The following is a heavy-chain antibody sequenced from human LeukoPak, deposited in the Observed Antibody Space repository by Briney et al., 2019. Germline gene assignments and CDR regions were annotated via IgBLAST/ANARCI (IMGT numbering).Heavy chain of an antibody. CDR2: IYPGDSDT. J-gene: IGHJ4*02. CDR1: GYSFTSYC. D-gene: IGHD5-24*01. Sequence: GESLKISCKGSGYSFTSYCISWVRQMPGKGLEWMGIIYPGDSDTRYSPSFQGQATISADKSISTAYLQWSSLKASDTAMYYCARPLEMATMLFAYWGQGTLVTVSS. CDR3: ARPLEMATMLFAY. V-gene: IGHV5-51*01.